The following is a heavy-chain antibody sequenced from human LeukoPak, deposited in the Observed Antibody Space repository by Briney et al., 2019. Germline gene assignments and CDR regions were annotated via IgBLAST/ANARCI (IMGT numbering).Heavy chain of an antibody. CDR3: ARVVAARGY. CDR2: ISSSGSTI. Sequence: GGSLRLSCAASGFTLSSYEMNWVRQAPGKGLEWVSYISSSGSTIYYADSVKGRFTISRDNAKNSLYLQMNSQRAEDTAVYYCARVVAARGYWGQGTLVTVSS. CDR1: GFTLSSYE. D-gene: IGHD2-15*01. V-gene: IGHV3-48*03. J-gene: IGHJ4*02.